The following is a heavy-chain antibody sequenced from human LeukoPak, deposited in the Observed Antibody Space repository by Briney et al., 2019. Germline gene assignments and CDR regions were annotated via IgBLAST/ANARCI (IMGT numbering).Heavy chain of an antibody. Sequence: PGGSLRLSCAASGFTFSSYAMSWVRQAPGKGLEWVSTITSAGSTYYADSVKGRFTISRDNSKNTLQMNSLRVEDTAVYYCARGGRVSDYWGQGTLVTVSS. V-gene: IGHV3-23*01. CDR1: GFTFSSYA. J-gene: IGHJ4*02. CDR3: ARGGRVSDY. CDR2: ITSAGST. D-gene: IGHD5/OR15-5a*01.